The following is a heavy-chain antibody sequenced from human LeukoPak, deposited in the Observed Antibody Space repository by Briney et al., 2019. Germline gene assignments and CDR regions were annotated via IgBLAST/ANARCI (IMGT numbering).Heavy chain of an antibody. CDR2: IYHSGST. Sequence: PSETLSLTCAVSGYSISSGYYWGWIRQPPGKGLERIGSIYHSGSTYYNPSLKSRVTISVDTSKNQFSLKLSSVTAADTAVYYCARQAGTGYFDYWGQGTLVTVSS. J-gene: IGHJ4*02. CDR3: ARQAGTGYFDY. V-gene: IGHV4-38-2*01. D-gene: IGHD3-10*01. CDR1: GYSISSGYY.